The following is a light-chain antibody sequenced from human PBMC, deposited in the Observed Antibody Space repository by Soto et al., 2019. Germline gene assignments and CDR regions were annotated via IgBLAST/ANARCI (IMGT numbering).Light chain of an antibody. Sequence: EIVLTQSPGTLSLSPGERATLSCRASQNIGNNYLAWYQQKPGQAPRLLIYDVSIRATGIPDRFSGSGSGTDFTLTISRLEPEDFALYYCQQCAHSPLTFGGGTKVEI. CDR3: QQCAHSPLT. CDR1: QNIGNNY. CDR2: DVS. V-gene: IGKV3-20*01. J-gene: IGKJ4*01.